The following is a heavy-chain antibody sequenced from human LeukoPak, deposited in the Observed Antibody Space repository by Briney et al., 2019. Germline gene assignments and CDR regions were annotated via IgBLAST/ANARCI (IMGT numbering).Heavy chain of an antibody. V-gene: IGHV1-8*01. Sequence: ASVRVSCKASGYPFNTYDINWVRQATGQGLEWMGWMNPNSGNTNCALKFKGRVTMTRDTAMGTAYMELSSLTSEDTAVYYCASEKWVKREGVYYYYGITVWGQGTTVTVSS. J-gene: IGHJ6*02. D-gene: IGHD1-26*01. CDR2: MNPNSGNT. CDR1: GYPFNTYD. CDR3: ASEKWVKREGVYYYYGITV.